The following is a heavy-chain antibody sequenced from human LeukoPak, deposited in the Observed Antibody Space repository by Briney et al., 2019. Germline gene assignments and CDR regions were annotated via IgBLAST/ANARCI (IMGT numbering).Heavy chain of an antibody. CDR1: GYTFTGYY. CDR3: ARGRTIREKNWFDP. D-gene: IGHD2-21*01. J-gene: IGHJ5*02. CDR2: SNPNSGNT. Sequence: GASVKVSRKASGYTFTGYYMHWVRQAPGQGLGWMGRSNPNSGNTGDAKKFQGRVTITRTISISTAEMVRSSMRSEDTAVYYCARGRTIREKNWFDPWGQGTLVTVSS. V-gene: IGHV1-8*03.